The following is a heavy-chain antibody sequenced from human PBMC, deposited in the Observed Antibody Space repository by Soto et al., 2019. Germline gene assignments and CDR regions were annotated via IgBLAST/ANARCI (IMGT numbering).Heavy chain of an antibody. J-gene: IGHJ4*02. CDR2: VSASGSIA. Sequence: PGGSLRLSSAASDFTFSSYEMNWVRQAPGKVLEWVSGVSASGSIASYADSAKGRFTISRDNAKNTVFLQMTGLRAEDTAVYFCAKGDCSGGRCYRGFDYWGQGTLVTVSS. CDR3: AKGDCSGGRCYRGFDY. D-gene: IGHD2-15*01. CDR1: DFTFSSYE. V-gene: IGHV3-23*01.